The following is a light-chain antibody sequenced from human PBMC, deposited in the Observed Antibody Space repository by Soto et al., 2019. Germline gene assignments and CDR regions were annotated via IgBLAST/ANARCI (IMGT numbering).Light chain of an antibody. V-gene: IGKV1-5*01. J-gene: IGKJ1*01. CDR3: QQYFEWPPMT. Sequence: DIQMTQSPSTLSASVGDRVTITCRASQSLGRELAWYQQKPGKAPKVLIYDASSLKSGVPSRFSGSGSGTDFTLTISCLQSEDSAIYYCQQYFEWPPMTFGQGTKVDIK. CDR1: QSLGRE. CDR2: DAS.